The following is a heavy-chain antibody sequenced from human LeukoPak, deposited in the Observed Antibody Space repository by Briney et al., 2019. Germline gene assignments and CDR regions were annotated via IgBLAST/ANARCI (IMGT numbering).Heavy chain of an antibody. CDR1: GFTFSTYW. Sequence: GGSLRLSCAASGFTFSTYWITWVRQAPGEGLEWVANIKEDGNEKYYVDSVKGRFTISRDNAKNSVSVQMNSLRAEDTAVYYCARGPYCDGTSCQSFFDYWGQGALVTVSS. D-gene: IGHD2-2*01. CDR3: ARGPYCDGTSCQSFFDY. V-gene: IGHV3-7*01. CDR2: IKEDGNEK. J-gene: IGHJ4*02.